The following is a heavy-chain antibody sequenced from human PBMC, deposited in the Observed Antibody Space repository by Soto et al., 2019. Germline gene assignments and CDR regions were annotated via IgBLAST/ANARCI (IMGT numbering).Heavy chain of an antibody. J-gene: IGHJ4*02. CDR1: GYAFTTYG. CDR3: ARGRDGDY. V-gene: IGHV1-18*01. Sequence: QVHLVQSGAEVKKPGASVKVSCKGSGYAFTTYGITWVRQAPGQGLEWMGWISAHNGNTNYAQQLQGRVTVTRDTSTSTAYMELRSLRSDDTAVDYCARGRDGDYWGQGALVTVSS. CDR2: ISAHNGNT. D-gene: IGHD6-6*01.